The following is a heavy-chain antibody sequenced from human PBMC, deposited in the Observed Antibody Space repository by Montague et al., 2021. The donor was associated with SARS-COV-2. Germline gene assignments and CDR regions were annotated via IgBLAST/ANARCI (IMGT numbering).Heavy chain of an antibody. CDR1: GASISSGSYY. D-gene: IGHD5-12*01. CDR2: IYYSGTT. CDR3: ARHCRGNSRYLYDSYYALDV. V-gene: IGHV4-39*01. Sequence: SETLSLTCTVSGASISSGSYYWGWIRQSPGKGLEWIASIYYSGTTYYNPSVESRVTQSVDRSNNQFSLRLRSVTAADTAVYFCARHCRGNSRYLYDSYYALDVWGQGTTVTVSS. J-gene: IGHJ6*02.